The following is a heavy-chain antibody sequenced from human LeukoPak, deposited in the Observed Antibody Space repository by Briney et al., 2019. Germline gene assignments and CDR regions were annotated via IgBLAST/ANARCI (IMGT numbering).Heavy chain of an antibody. V-gene: IGHV3-74*01. Sequence: GGSLRLSCAASGFTFSNYWMHWVRQAPGKGLVWVSRINSDGSSTSYADSVKGRFTISRDNAKNSLYLQMNSLRAEDTALYYCAKDIGYSYGEALDYWGQGTLVTVSS. CDR1: GFTFSNYW. CDR3: AKDIGYSYGEALDY. CDR2: INSDGSST. D-gene: IGHD5-18*01. J-gene: IGHJ4*02.